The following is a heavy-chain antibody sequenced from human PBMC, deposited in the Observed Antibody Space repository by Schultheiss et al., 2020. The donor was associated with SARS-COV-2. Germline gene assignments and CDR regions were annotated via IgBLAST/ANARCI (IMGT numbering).Heavy chain of an antibody. D-gene: IGHD2-15*01. CDR2: ISAYNGNT. Sequence: ASVKVSCKASGYTFTSYGISWVRQAPGQGLEWMGWISAYNGNTNYAQKLQGRVTITADESTSTAYMELSRLRSDDTAVYYCARSGDCSGGSCYPDAFDIWGQGTMVTVSS. J-gene: IGHJ3*02. CDR3: ARSGDCSGGSCYPDAFDI. CDR1: GYTFTSYG. V-gene: IGHV1-18*01.